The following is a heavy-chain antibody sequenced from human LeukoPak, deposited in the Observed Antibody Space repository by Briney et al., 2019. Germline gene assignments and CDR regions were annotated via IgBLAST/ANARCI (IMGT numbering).Heavy chain of an antibody. J-gene: IGHJ4*02. V-gene: IGHV4-38-2*02. CDR1: GYSISSGYY. CDR3: ARDHDSSSWYSDY. Sequence: SETLSLTCTVSGYSISSGYYWGWIQQPPGKGLEWIGSIYHSGSTYYNPSLKSRVTISVDTSKNQFSLKLSSVTAADTAVYYCARDHDSSSWYSDYWGQGTLVTVSS. CDR2: IYHSGST. D-gene: IGHD6-13*01.